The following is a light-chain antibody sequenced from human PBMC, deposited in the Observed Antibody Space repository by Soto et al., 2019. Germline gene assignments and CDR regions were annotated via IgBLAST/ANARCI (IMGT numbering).Light chain of an antibody. V-gene: IGKV3-20*01. CDR2: GAS. Sequence: EIVFTQSPAPLSLSPGERATLSCRASQSVSSSYLAWYQQKPGQAPRLLIYGASSRATGIPDRFSGSGSGTDFTLTISRLEPEDFAVYYCQQYGSSRITFGQGTRLEI. CDR3: QQYGSSRIT. J-gene: IGKJ5*01. CDR1: QSVSSSY.